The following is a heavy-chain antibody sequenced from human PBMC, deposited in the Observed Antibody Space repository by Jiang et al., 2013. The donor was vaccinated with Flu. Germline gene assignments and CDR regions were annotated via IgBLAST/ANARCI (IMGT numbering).Heavy chain of an antibody. Sequence: VQLLESGGGLAQPGGSLRLSCAVSGFTFSDHAMSWLRQAPGKGLEWVSAISGSGGKTYYTDSVKGRFTISRDNPKNTLYLEMNSLRVEDTAVYYCVKEASQSYATSWGQGTLVTVSS. V-gene: IGHV3-23*01. CDR2: ISGSGGKT. J-gene: IGHJ4*02. CDR3: VKEASQSYATS. D-gene: IGHD1-26*01. CDR1: GFTFSDHA.